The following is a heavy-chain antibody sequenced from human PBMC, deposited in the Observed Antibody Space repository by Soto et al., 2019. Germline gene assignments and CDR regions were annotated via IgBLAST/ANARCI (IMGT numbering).Heavy chain of an antibody. CDR1: GFTFSSYA. D-gene: IGHD6-19*01. V-gene: IGHV3-30-3*01. CDR3: ARSARVDGQWLVHDPDGEAFDI. J-gene: IGHJ3*02. Sequence: QVQLVESGGGVVQPGRSLRLSCAASGFTFSSYAMHWVRQAPGKGLEWVAVISYDGSNKYYADSVKGRFTISRDNSKNTLYLQMNSLRAEDTAVYYCARSARVDGQWLVHDPDGEAFDIWGQGTMVTVSS. CDR2: ISYDGSNK.